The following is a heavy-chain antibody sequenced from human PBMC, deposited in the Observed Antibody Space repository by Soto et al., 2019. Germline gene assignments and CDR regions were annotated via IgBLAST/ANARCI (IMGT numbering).Heavy chain of an antibody. Sequence: GGALRLSCAASGFTVSSKYMSWVRQAPGKGLEGGSLIQSGGTTYYADSVKGRFTISRDRSENTLHLQMDSLRAEDTAVYYCARDDVLCYGGSCYGVTMDVWGKGTTVPVSS. CDR1: GFTVSSKY. CDR3: ARDDVLCYGGSCYGVTMDV. V-gene: IGHV3-66*01. CDR2: IQSGGTT. J-gene: IGHJ6*03. D-gene: IGHD2-15*01.